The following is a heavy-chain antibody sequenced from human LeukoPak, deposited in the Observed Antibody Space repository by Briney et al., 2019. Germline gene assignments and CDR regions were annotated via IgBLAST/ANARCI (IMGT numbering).Heavy chain of an antibody. CDR3: ARVRVYSSGWNFDY. CDR1: GYTFTDYY. J-gene: IGHJ4*02. D-gene: IGHD6-19*01. V-gene: IGHV1-2*02. Sequence: GASVKVSCKASGYTFTDYYVHWVRQAPGQGPEWMGWINSNSGGTSYAQNFQGRVTMTRDTSISTLYVELSSLRSDDTAVYYCARVRVYSSGWNFDYWGQGTLVTVSS. CDR2: INSNSGGT.